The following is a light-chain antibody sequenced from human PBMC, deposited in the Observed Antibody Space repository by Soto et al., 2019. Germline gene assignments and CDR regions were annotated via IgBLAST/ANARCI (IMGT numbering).Light chain of an antibody. CDR3: QQYGSSPWT. Sequence: EIVLTQSPGTLSLSQGEGATLSCRASQSVSSSFFAWYQQKPGQAPRLLIYGASSRATGIPDRFSGSGSGTGFTLTISRLEPEDFAVYYCQQYGSSPWTFGQGTTVETK. V-gene: IGKV3-20*01. CDR1: QSVSSSF. CDR2: GAS. J-gene: IGKJ1*01.